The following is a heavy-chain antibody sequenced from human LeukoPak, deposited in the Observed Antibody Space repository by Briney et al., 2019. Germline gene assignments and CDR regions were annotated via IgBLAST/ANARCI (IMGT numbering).Heavy chain of an antibody. CDR3: ARDSPLYLS. V-gene: IGHV3-7*01. J-gene: IGHJ4*02. CDR1: GFTFSSYW. D-gene: IGHD3-16*01. Sequence: GGSLRLSCAASGFTFSSYWMTWVRQAPGKGLEWVANIKEDGSEKYYVDSVNGRFTISRDNAKNSLYLQMNSLRAEDTAVYYCARDSPLYLSWGQGTLVTVSS. CDR2: IKEDGSEK.